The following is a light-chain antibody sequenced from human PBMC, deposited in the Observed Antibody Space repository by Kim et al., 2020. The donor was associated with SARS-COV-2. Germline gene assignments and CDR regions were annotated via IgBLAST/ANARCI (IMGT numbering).Light chain of an antibody. J-gene: IGKJ2*01. Sequence: SASLGDRVTITCRASQGISSFLAWFQQTPGKVPKRLIYDASTLQSGVPSRFSGSGSGTEFTLTITSLQPEDFATYFCLQHKTFPYTFGQGTKLEI. CDR2: DAS. CDR3: LQHKTFPYT. V-gene: IGKV1-17*03. CDR1: QGISSF.